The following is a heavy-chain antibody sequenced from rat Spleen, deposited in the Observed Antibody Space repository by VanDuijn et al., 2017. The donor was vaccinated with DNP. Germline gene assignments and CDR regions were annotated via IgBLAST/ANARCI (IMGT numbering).Heavy chain of an antibody. CDR2: ISHHGLST. J-gene: IGHJ2*01. CDR1: GFTFSDYY. CDR3: ARRGENYGSFDY. V-gene: IGHV5-20*01. D-gene: IGHD1-3*01. Sequence: EVQLVESGGGLVQPGRSLKLSCAASGFTFSDYYMAWVRQAPAKGLEWVASISHHGLSTYDRDSVKGRFTISRDNARHSLYLQIDSLRSEDTATYYCARRGENYGSFDYWGQGVMVTVSS.